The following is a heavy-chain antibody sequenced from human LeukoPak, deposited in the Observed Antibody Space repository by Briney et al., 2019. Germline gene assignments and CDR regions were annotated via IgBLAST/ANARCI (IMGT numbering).Heavy chain of an antibody. CDR1: GFTFDDYA. J-gene: IGHJ4*02. Sequence: GRSLRLSCAASGFTFDDYAMHWVRQAPGKGLEWVSGISWNSGSIGYADSVKGRFTISRDNAKNSLYLQMNSLRAEDTALYYCAKDLWDTAMAWVDYWGQGTLVTVSS. V-gene: IGHV3-9*01. CDR3: AKDLWDTAMAWVDY. CDR2: ISWNSGSI. D-gene: IGHD5-18*01.